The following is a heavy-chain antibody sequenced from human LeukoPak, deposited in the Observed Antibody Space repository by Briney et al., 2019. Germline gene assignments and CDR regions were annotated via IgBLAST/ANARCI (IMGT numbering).Heavy chain of an antibody. D-gene: IGHD6-6*01. J-gene: IGHJ4*02. CDR1: GGSFSGYY. CDR2: INHSGST. Sequence: SETLSLTCAVYGGSFSGYYWSWIRQPPGKGLEWIGEINHSGSTNYNPSLKSRVTISVDTSKNQFSLKLSPVTAADTAVYYCARSGYSSSYYFDYWGQGTLVTVSS. V-gene: IGHV4-34*01. CDR3: ARSGYSSSYYFDY.